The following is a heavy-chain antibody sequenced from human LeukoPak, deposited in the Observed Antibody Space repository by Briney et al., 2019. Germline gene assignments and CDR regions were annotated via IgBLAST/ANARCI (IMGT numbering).Heavy chain of an antibody. CDR1: GFTFSSYG. J-gene: IGHJ4*02. CDR2: ISYDGSNK. CDR3: AKDEGYDSSGYYGDY. D-gene: IGHD3-22*01. Sequence: GGSLRLSCAASGFTFSSYGMHWVRQAPGKGLEWVAVISYDGSNKYYADSVKGRFTISRDNSKNTLYLQMNSLRAEDTAVYYCAKDEGYDSSGYYGDYWGQGTLVTVSS. V-gene: IGHV3-30*18.